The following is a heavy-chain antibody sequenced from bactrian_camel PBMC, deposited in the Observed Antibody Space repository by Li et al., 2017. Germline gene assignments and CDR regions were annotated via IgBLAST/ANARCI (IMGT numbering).Heavy chain of an antibody. J-gene: IGHJ4*01. CDR3: ALDFLCRGPGKMSPDY. Sequence: DVQLVESGGGSVRAGESLRLSCVVSAYASSRYCMGWFRRAPGKEREGVAHIYIGSGETSYADSVKGRFTISQGNAKDTVYLQMNSLKPEDTAMYYCALDFLCRGPGKMSPDYWGRGTQVTVS. CDR1: AYASSRYC. D-gene: IGHD1*01. CDR2: IYIGSGET. V-gene: IGHV3S40*01.